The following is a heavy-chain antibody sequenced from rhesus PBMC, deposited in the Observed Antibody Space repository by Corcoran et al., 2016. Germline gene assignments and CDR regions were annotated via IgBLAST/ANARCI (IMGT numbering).Heavy chain of an antibody. Sequence: QVQLQESGPGVVKPSETLSLTCAVSGGSISSYGWGWIRQPPGKGLEWIGQIYGGSGRTSYNPSLKSRVTISSDTSKNQVSLKLSSVTAADTAVYYCAKDKGTVGTVFDYWGQGVLVTVSS. D-gene: IGHD5-24*01. CDR2: IYGGSGRT. V-gene: IGHV4-147*01. J-gene: IGHJ4*01. CDR1: GGSISSYG. CDR3: AKDKGTVGTVFDY.